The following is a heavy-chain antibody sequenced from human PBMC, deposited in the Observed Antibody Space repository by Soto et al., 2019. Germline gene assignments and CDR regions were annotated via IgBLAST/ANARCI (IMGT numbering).Heavy chain of an antibody. J-gene: IGHJ4*02. V-gene: IGHV4-59*01. CDR3: ARDSGYCTNGVCPIFDF. CDR1: GASIKNYF. CDR2: FYHSGTT. Sequence: SETLSLTCTVSGASIKNYFWSWVRQPPGKGLEWIGHFYHSGTTNYSPALKSRVTISMDQSKNQFSLRLNSVTAADTAVYFCARDSGYCTNGVCPIFDFWGQGIPVTVSS. D-gene: IGHD2-8*01.